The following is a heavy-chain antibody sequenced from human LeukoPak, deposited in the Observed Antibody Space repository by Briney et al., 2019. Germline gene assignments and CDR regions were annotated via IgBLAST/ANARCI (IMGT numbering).Heavy chain of an antibody. CDR3: AELGITMIGGV. CDR2: IHYDGSNI. J-gene: IGHJ6*04. V-gene: IGHV3-30*02. CDR1: GFTFSSYG. D-gene: IGHD3-10*02. Sequence: PGGSLRLSCAASGFTFSSYGMHWVRQPPGKGLEWVAFIHYDGSNICYADSVKGRFTISRDNAKNSLYLQMNSLRAEDTAVYYCAELGITMIGGVWGKGTTVTISS.